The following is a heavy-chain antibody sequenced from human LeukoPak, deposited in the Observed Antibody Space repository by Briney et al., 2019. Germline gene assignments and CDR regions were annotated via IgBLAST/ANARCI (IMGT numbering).Heavy chain of an antibody. J-gene: IGHJ6*02. CDR1: GFTFSSYW. CDR3: ARGGSRDV. Sequence: GGSLRLSCAASGFTFSSYWMSWVRQAPGKGLEWVANIKPDGSEKYYVDSVKGRFTISRDSARNSLGLQMNSLRAEDTAVYFCARGGSRDVWGQGTTVTVSS. V-gene: IGHV3-7*01. CDR2: IKPDGSEK.